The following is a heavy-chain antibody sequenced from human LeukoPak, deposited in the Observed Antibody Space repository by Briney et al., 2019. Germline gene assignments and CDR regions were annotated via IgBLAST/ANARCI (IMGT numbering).Heavy chain of an antibody. V-gene: IGHV4-59*09. Sequence: YSGSTNYNPSLKSRVTISVDTSKNQFSLKLSSVTAAGTAVYYCARGTRPNYYDSSGYYLDYWGQGTLVTVSS. CDR3: ARGTRPNYYDSSGYYLDY. D-gene: IGHD3-22*01. CDR2: YSGST. J-gene: IGHJ4*02.